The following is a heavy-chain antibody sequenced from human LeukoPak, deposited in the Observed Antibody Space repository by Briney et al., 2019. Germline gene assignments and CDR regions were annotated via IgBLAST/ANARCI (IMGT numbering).Heavy chain of an antibody. CDR2: IYTSGST. Sequence: TLSLTCTVSGGSISSSSYYWSWIRQPAGKGLEWIGRIYTSGSTNYNPSLKSRVTMSVDTSKNQFSLKLSSVTAADTAVYYCARGHGDYVVWGQGTLVTVSS. CDR1: GGSISSSSYY. CDR3: ARGHGDYVV. V-gene: IGHV4-61*02. D-gene: IGHD4-17*01. J-gene: IGHJ4*02.